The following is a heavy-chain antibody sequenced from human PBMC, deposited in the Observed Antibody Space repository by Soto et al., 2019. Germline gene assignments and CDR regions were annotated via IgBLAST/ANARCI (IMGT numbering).Heavy chain of an antibody. J-gene: IGHJ4*02. V-gene: IGHV3-64*01. CDR1: DFTFSSDA. D-gene: IGHD5-12*01. CDR2: ISSHGDRP. Sequence: EVQLPPSGGGFVQPGVTLRLSGAASDFTFSSDARHWVRQAPGRGLDFGSAISSHGDRPYYANSVKGRFTISRDNSKNTLYLQMGRLRGADMAVFYFARALTDSGYGEVWGQGTLVTVSS. CDR3: ARALTDSGYGEV.